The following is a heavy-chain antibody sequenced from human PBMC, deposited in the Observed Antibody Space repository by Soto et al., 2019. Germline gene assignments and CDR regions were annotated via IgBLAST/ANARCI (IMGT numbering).Heavy chain of an antibody. CDR1: GGSISSSSSY. J-gene: IGHJ4*02. D-gene: IGHD2-15*01. Sequence: QLQLQESGPGLVKPSETLSLTCTVSGGSISSSSSYWGWIRQPPGKGLEWIGSIYYSGSTYYNPSLKCRVTISVDTSKNQFSLKLSSVTAADTAVYSCARRDSSPHDRYWGQGTLVTVSS. CDR2: IYYSGST. V-gene: IGHV4-39*01. CDR3: ARRDSSPHDRY.